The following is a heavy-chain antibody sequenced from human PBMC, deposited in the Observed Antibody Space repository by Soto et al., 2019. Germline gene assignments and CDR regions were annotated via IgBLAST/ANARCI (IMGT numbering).Heavy chain of an antibody. V-gene: IGHV3-30*18. D-gene: IGHD1-1*01. Sequence: HPGGSLRLSCAASGFSFSSFAMHWVRQAPGKGLEWVAVISFDGSNKFYADSVKGRFTISRDISKNTLFLQMDSLRSEDTAVYYCVKGEREWPGDGTLLDYWGEGTLVTVSS. CDR3: VKGEREWPGDGTLLDY. J-gene: IGHJ4*02. CDR2: ISFDGSNK. CDR1: GFSFSSFA.